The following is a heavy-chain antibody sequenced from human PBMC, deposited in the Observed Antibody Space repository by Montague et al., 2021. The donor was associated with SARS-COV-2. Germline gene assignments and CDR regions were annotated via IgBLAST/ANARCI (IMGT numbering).Heavy chain of an antibody. J-gene: IGHJ6*02. V-gene: IGHV4-59*01. CDR1: GGSIDSFC. CDR3: ASGGYYDNTCYYCDYYYNMDV. D-gene: IGHD3-22*01. Sequence: SETLSLTCTVSGGSIDSFCCSWIRRPPVKGLELVWCIFHSDRTYYNPSLKIRVSMSVYTSKNQISLRLSSLTAADTAVYYCASGGYYDNTCYYCDYYYNMDVWGQGTPVTVSS. CDR2: IFHSDRT.